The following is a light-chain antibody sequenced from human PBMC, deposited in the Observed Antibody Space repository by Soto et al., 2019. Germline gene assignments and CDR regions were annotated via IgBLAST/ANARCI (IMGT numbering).Light chain of an antibody. Sequence: DIPVSQSPASLSSFLLDIVTITCRASQSISSYLNWYQQKPGKAPKLLIYAASSLQSGVPSRFSGSGSGTDFTLAISSLQPEDFATYYCQQSYSTPSTFGQGTRLEIK. CDR3: QQSYSTPST. V-gene: IGKV1-39*01. J-gene: IGKJ5*01. CDR1: QSISSY. CDR2: AAS.